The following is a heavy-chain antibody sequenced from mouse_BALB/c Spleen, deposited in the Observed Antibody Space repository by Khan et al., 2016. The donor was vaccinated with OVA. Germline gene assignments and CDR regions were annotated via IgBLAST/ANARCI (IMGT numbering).Heavy chain of an antibody. J-gene: IGHJ3*01. CDR2: IDPFNGGT. CDR1: GYSFTSYY. Sequence: LQQSGPELMKPGASVKISCKASGYSFTSYYMHWVKQSHGKSLEWIGYIDPFNGGTSYNQKFKGKATLTVDKSSSTAYMHLSSLTSEDSAVYYCAIYGNSFAYWGQGTLVTVSA. V-gene: IGHV1S135*01. D-gene: IGHD2-1*01. CDR3: AIYGNSFAY.